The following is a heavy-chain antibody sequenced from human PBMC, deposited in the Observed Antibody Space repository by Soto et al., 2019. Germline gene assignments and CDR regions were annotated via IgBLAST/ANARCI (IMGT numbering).Heavy chain of an antibody. CDR1: GFTFNTYA. D-gene: IGHD3-9*01. V-gene: IGHV3-48*02. Sequence: GGSLRLSCAASGFTFNTYAMNWVRQAPGKGLEWISYISSSRSTIYYADSVKGRFTISRDNAKNSLYLQMDSLRDEDTAVYYCARTNFDYRKDFDYWGQGTLVTVSS. CDR3: ARTNFDYRKDFDY. J-gene: IGHJ4*02. CDR2: ISSSRSTI.